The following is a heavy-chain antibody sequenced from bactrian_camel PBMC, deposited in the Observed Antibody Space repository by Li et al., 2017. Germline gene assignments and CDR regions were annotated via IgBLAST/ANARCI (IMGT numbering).Heavy chain of an antibody. CDR3: AAKDGACGGMWYVKGRINY. Sequence: QVQLVESGGGSVQAGGSLRLSCSASGVTRSTTCMGWYRQAPGKEREALATINIRGGRTGYADSVKARFTISEDNAKNTLQLQMDSLKPEDTSMYYCAAKDGACGGMWYVKGRINYWGQGTQVTVS. V-gene: IGHV3S54*01. CDR1: GVTRSTTC. CDR2: INIRGGRT. J-gene: IGHJ4*01. D-gene: IGHD2*01.